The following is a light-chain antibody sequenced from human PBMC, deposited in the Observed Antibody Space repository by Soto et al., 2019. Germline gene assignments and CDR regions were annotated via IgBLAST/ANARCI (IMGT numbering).Light chain of an antibody. CDR3: SSYTSSSIDYV. Sequence: QSALTQPASVSGSPGQSITISCTGTSNDVGGYNYVSWYQQHPGKAPKLMIYEVSNRPSGVSNRFSGSKSGNTASLTISGLQAEDEAAYYCSSYTSSSIDYVFGTGTKLTVL. J-gene: IGLJ1*01. CDR2: EVS. CDR1: SNDVGGYNY. V-gene: IGLV2-14*01.